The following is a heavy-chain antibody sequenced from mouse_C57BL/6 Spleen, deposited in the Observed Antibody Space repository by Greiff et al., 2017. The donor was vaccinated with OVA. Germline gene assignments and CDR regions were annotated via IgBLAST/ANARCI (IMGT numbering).Heavy chain of an antibody. D-gene: IGHD1-1*01. Sequence: EVQLQESGPGLVQPSQSLSLSCSVPGYSITSGYYWNWIRQFPGNQLQWKGYISYDGSNNYNPSLKNRITITRDPSKNQFYLKMNSVTTEYTATYYYARVRITTVEGGDMDYWGQGTSVTVSS. J-gene: IGHJ4*01. CDR2: ISYDGSN. V-gene: IGHV3-6*01. CDR3: ARVRITTVEGGDMDY. CDR1: GYSITSGYY.